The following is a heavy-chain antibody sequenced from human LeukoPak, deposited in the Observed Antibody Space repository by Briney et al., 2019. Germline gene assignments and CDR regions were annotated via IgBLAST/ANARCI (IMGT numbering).Heavy chain of an antibody. D-gene: IGHD3-10*01. CDR1: GYIFSNYG. Sequence: ASVKVSCKASGYIFSNYGITWVRQAPGHGLEWMGWISGHSGNTNYAQKFQDRATMTTDTSTSTAYMELRSLRFDDTAVYYCARDYYGSGSYYDMDAFDIWGQGTMVTVSS. J-gene: IGHJ3*02. V-gene: IGHV1-18*01. CDR3: ARDYYGSGSYYDMDAFDI. CDR2: ISGHSGNT.